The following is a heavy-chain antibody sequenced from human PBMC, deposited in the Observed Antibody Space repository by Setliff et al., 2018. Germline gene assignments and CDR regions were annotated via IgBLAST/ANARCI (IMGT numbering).Heavy chain of an antibody. Sequence: SETLSLTCTVSGGSLNTYYWSWTRQPAGKELEWIGRINTSGTTRYNPSPRSRATLSVDESMNRFSLNLNSVTAADTAVYYCAGGLPGDYDFNCFDTWGQGALVTV. CDR2: INTSGTT. D-gene: IGHD3-3*01. J-gene: IGHJ5*02. V-gene: IGHV4-4*07. CDR3: AGGLPGDYDFNCFDT. CDR1: GGSLNTYY.